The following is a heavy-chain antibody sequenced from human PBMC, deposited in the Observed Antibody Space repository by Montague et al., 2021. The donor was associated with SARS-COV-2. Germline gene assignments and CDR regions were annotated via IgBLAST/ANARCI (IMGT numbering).Heavy chain of an antibody. Sequence: SETLSLTCTVSGGSISSYNWSWIRQPPRKGLEWSGYIYYCGSTNYNPSLKRRVTISVDTSKNQLSLKLSSVTAADTAVYYCSGAHWGYYDSSGWRFGHWGQGTLVTVSS. D-gene: IGHD3-22*01. V-gene: IGHV4-59*01. CDR1: GGSISSYN. CDR2: IYYCGST. J-gene: IGHJ5*02. CDR3: SGAHWGYYDSSGWRFGH.